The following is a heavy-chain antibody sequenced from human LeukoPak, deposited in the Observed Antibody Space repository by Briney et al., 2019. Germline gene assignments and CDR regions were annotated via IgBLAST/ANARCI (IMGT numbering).Heavy chain of an antibody. CDR3: VRGRSYDTLPHPMGPFDY. Sequence: PGGSLRLSCAASGFTFDDYGMTWVRQAPGKGLEWVSGMNWNGDRTGYADSVKGRFIISRDNAKNFLYLQMNSLTAEDTDLYYCVRGRSYDTLPHPMGPFDYWGQGSLVIVSS. CDR2: MNWNGDRT. CDR1: GFTFDDYG. J-gene: IGHJ4*02. D-gene: IGHD3-9*01. V-gene: IGHV3-20*04.